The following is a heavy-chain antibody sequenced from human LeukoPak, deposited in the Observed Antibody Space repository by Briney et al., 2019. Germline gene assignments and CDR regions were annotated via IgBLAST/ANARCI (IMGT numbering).Heavy chain of an antibody. Sequence: GGARLLSCAASGFNFSRYDMHGVRQAPGKGVEGVAVISYEGSNKYYEDSGKGRFTISRDNSKNTLYLQMNSLRAEDTAVYYCARDNPGPGYGMDVWGQGTTVTVSS. CDR3: ARDNPGPGYGMDV. V-gene: IGHV3-30-3*01. J-gene: IGHJ6*02. CDR2: ISYEGSNK. CDR1: GFNFSRYD.